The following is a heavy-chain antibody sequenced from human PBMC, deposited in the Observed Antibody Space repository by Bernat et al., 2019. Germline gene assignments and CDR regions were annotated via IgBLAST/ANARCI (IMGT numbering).Heavy chain of an antibody. J-gene: IGHJ6*02. CDR1: GFTFRSYG. CDR3: ARLGNYYGMDV. D-gene: IGHD3-16*01. V-gene: IGHV3-33*01. Sequence: QVQLVESGGSVVQPGRSLRLSCAASGFTFRSYGMHWVRQAPGKGLEWVAVIWYDASNKYYADSVKGRFAISRDNSKNTLYLQMNSLRAEDTAVYYCARLGNYYGMDVWGQGTTVTVSS. CDR2: IWYDASNK.